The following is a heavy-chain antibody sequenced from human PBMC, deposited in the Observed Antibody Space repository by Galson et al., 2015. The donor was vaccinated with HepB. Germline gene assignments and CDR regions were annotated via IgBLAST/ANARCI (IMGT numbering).Heavy chain of an antibody. V-gene: IGHV4-61*02. D-gene: IGHD3-3*01. J-gene: IGHJ6*04. CDR1: GDSISSGSYY. CDR2: IYTSGST. CDR3: ARGRDYDFWSGSRVRMDV. Sequence: TLSLTCTVSGDSISSGSYYWSWIRQPAGKGLEWIGRIYTSGSTKYNPSLKSRVTMSIDTSKNQFSLNLSSLTAADTAVYYCARGRDYDFWSGSRVRMDVWGKGTLVTVSS.